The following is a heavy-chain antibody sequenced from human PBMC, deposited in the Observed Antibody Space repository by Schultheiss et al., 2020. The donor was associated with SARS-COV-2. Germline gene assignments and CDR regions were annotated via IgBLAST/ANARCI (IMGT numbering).Heavy chain of an antibody. Sequence: GGSLRLSCAASGFTFSSYEMNWVRQAPGKGLEWVSYISSSGSTIYYADSVKGRFTISRDNAKNSLYLQMNSLRAEDTAVYYCARDSQGDYYFDYWGQGTLVTVSS. CDR3: ARDSQGDYYFDY. CDR2: ISSSGSTI. D-gene: IGHD3-16*01. V-gene: IGHV3-48*03. CDR1: GFTFSSYE. J-gene: IGHJ4*02.